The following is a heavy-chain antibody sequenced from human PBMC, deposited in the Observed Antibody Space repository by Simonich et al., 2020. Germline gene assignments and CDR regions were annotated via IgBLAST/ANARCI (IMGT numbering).Heavy chain of an antibody. CDR1: GYTFTGYY. CDR2: INPNSGGR. J-gene: IGHJ3*02. V-gene: IGHV1-2*02. Sequence: VQLVQSGAEVKKPGASVKVSCKASGYTFTGYYMHWVQQAPGPGLEGIVVINPNSGGRNYAQKFQGRVTMTRDTSISTAYMELSRLRSDDTAVYYCARGRYYYDSSGYYYDAFDIWGQGTMVTVSS. D-gene: IGHD3-22*01. CDR3: ARGRYYYDSSGYYYDAFDI.